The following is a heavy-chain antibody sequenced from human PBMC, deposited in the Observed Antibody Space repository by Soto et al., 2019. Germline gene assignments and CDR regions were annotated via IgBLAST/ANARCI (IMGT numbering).Heavy chain of an antibody. CDR2: ISGSGNYT. CDR3: AREGINNYNEYYFDS. J-gene: IGHJ4*02. D-gene: IGHD4-4*01. CDR1: GFTFSTYS. Sequence: SLRLSCAASGFTFSTYSMNWVRQAPGKGLEWVSSISGSGNYTHYADFLRGRFTISRDNAKTSLYLQMNSLRAEDTAVYYCAREGINNYNEYYFDSWGQGTVVTVSS. V-gene: IGHV3-21*01.